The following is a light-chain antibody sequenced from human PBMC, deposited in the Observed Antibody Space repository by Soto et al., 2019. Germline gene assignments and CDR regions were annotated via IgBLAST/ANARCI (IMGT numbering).Light chain of an antibody. CDR3: SSYAGSNVLYV. Sequence: QSALTQPPSASGSPGQSVTISCTGTSSDVGGYNYVSWYQQYPGKAPKVMIYEVSKRPSGVPDRFSGSMSGNTASLTVSGLQADDEADYYCSSYAGSNVLYVFGTGTKLTVL. CDR1: SSDVGGYNY. CDR2: EVS. V-gene: IGLV2-8*01. J-gene: IGLJ1*01.